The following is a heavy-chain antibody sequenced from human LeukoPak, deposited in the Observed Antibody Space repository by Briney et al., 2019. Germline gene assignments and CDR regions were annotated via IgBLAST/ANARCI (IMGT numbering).Heavy chain of an antibody. CDR1: GFTFSNAW. J-gene: IGHJ5*02. V-gene: IGHV3-74*01. Sequence: GGSLRLSCAASGFTFSNAWMSWVRQAPGKGLVWVSRINSDGSSTSYADSVRGRFTISRDNAKNTLYLQMNSLRAEDTAVYYCARARTARYCSGGSCYPNWFDPWGQGTLVTVSS. D-gene: IGHD2-15*01. CDR2: INSDGSST. CDR3: ARARTARYCSGGSCYPNWFDP.